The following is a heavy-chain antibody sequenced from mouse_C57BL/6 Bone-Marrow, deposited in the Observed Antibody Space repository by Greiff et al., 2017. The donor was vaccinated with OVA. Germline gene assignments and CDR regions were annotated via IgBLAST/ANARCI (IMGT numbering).Heavy chain of an antibody. CDR2: ISSGGSSN. Sequence: EVQLVESGGDLVKPGGSLKLSCAASGFTFSSYGMSWVRQTPDKRLEWVATISSGGSSNYYPDSVKGRFTISRDNAKNTLYLQMSSLKSEYTAMYYCARKDDGYYNYYAMDYWGQGTSVTVSS. D-gene: IGHD2-3*01. CDR1: GFTFSSYG. J-gene: IGHJ4*01. V-gene: IGHV5-6*01. CDR3: ARKDDGYYNYYAMDY.